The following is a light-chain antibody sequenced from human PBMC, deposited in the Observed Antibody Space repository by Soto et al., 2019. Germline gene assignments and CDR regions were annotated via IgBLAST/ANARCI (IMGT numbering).Light chain of an antibody. CDR3: QQYAGSPPVT. Sequence: ENVLTQSPGTLSLSPGERATLSCRVSQSVTSSYLAWYQQKPGQAPRLLIYGASNRATGIPDRFSGSGSGTDFTLTISRLEPEDFAVYYCQQYAGSPPVTFGQGTRLEIK. CDR2: GAS. V-gene: IGKV3-20*01. J-gene: IGKJ5*01. CDR1: QSVTSSY.